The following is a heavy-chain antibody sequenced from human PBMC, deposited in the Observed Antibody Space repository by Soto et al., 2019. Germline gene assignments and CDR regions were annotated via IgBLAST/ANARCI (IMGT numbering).Heavy chain of an antibody. V-gene: IGHV4-39*01. CDR3: ARRLSVAATPDDDAFDI. Sequence: QLQLQESGPGLVKPSETLSLTCTVSGGSISSSSYYWGWIRQPPGKGLEWIGSIYYSGSTYYNPSLKSRVTISVDTSKNQFSLKLSSVTAADTAVYYCARRLSVAATPDDDAFDIWGQGTMVTVSS. CDR2: IYYSGST. CDR1: GGSISSSSYY. D-gene: IGHD2-15*01. J-gene: IGHJ3*02.